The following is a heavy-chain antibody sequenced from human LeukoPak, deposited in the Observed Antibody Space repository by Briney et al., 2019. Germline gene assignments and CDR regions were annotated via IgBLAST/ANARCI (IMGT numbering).Heavy chain of an antibody. V-gene: IGHV1-18*01. CDR3: ARDWGYPHYYYYYMDV. J-gene: IGHJ6*03. D-gene: IGHD3-16*01. CDR1: GYTFTSYG. Sequence: ASVKVSCTASGYTFTSYGISWVRQAPGQGLEWMGWISAYNGNTNYAQKLQGRVTMTTDTSTSTAYMELRSLRSGDTAVYYCARDWGYPHYYYYYMDVWGKGTAVTVSS. CDR2: ISAYNGNT.